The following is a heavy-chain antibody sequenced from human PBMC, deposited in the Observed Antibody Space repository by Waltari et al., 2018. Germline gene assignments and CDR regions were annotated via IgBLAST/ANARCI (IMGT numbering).Heavy chain of an antibody. D-gene: IGHD3-9*01. V-gene: IGHV1-3*01. CDR2: INAGNGNT. J-gene: IGHJ3*02. Sequence: QVQLVQSGAEVQKPGASVKVSCKASGYTFTSYDMHWVRQSPGQRLEWMGWINAGNGNTKYAQKFQGRVTITRDTSASTAYMELSSLRSEDTAVYYCARDIRYFDPNGAFDIWGQGTMVTVSS. CDR1: GYTFTSYD. CDR3: ARDIRYFDPNGAFDI.